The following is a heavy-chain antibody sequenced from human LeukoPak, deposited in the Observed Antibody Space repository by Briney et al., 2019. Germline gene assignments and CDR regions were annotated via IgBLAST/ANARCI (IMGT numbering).Heavy chain of an antibody. V-gene: IGHV4-34*01. J-gene: IGHJ6*03. CDR3: ARLPSYYYGSGSPINYYYYMDV. Sequence: SETLSLTCTVSGGSISSYYWSWIRQPPGKGLEWIGEINHSGSTNYNPSLKSRVTISVDTSKNQFSLKLSSVTAADTAVYYCARLPSYYYGSGSPINYYYYMDVWGKGTTVTISS. CDR2: INHSGST. CDR1: GGSISSYY. D-gene: IGHD3-10*01.